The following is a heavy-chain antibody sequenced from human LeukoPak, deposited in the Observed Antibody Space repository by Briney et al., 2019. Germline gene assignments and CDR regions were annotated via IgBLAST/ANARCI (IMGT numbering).Heavy chain of an antibody. CDR3: AREPIVRSSGWYDY. V-gene: IGHV1-2*04. CDR2: INPNSGGT. D-gene: IGHD6-19*01. CDR1: GYTFTGYY. J-gene: IGHJ4*02. Sequence: GASVKVSCKAPGYTFTGYYMHWVRQAPGQGLEWVGWINPNSGGTNYAQKFQGWVTMTRDTSISTAYMELSRLRSGDTAVYYCAREPIVRSSGWYDYWGQGTLVTVSS.